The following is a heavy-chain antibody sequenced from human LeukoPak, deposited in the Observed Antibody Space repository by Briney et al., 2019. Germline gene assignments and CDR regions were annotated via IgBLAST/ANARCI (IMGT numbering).Heavy chain of an antibody. CDR3: ARDSSGYYYGY. Sequence: SGTLSLTCAVYGGSFSGYYWSWIRQPPGKGLEWIGEINHSGSTNYNPSLKSRVTISVDTSKNQFSLKLSSVTAADTAVYYCARDSSGYYYGYWGQGTLVTVSS. D-gene: IGHD3-22*01. CDR1: GGSFSGYY. J-gene: IGHJ4*02. V-gene: IGHV4-34*01. CDR2: INHSGST.